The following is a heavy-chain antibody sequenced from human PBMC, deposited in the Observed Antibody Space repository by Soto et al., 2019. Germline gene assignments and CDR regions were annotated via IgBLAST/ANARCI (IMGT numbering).Heavy chain of an antibody. D-gene: IGHD2-15*01. CDR2: ISGSGGST. CDR1: GFTFSSYA. CDR3: AKDRVHCSGGSCYRGPSY. V-gene: IGHV3-23*01. Sequence: GGSLRLSCAASGFTFSSYAMSWVRQAPGKGLEWVSAISGSGGSTYYADSVKGRFTISRDNSKNTLYLQMNSLRAEDTAVYYCAKDRVHCSGGSCYRGPSYWGQGTLVTVSS. J-gene: IGHJ4*02.